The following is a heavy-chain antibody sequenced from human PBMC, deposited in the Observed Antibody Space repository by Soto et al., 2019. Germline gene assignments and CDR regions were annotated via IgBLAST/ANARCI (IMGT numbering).Heavy chain of an antibody. CDR1: GGSISSSSYY. CDR3: ARHKIAAAGTPFDY. J-gene: IGHJ4*02. CDR2: IYYSGST. Sequence: QLLESGPGLVKPSETLSLTCTVSGGSISSSSYYWGWIRQPPGKGLEWIGSIYYSGSTYYNPSLKSRVTISVDTSKNQFSLKLSSVTAADTAVYYCARHKIAAAGTPFDYWGQGTLVTVSS. V-gene: IGHV4-39*01. D-gene: IGHD6-13*01.